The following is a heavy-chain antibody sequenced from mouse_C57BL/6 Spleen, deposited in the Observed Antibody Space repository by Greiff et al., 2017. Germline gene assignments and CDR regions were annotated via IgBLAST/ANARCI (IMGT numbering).Heavy chain of an antibody. CDR1: GYTFTSYD. D-gene: IGHD2-2*01. CDR3: ARYGYDGGAMDF. V-gene: IGHV1-85*01. CDR2: IYPRDGST. Sequence: QVQLKESGPELVKPGASVKLSCKASGYTFTSYDINWVKQRPGQGLAWIGWIYPRDGSTKYNEKFKGKATLTVDTSSNTAYMELHRLTSEDSAVYLCARYGYDGGAMDFCGQGTSVTVSS. J-gene: IGHJ4*01.